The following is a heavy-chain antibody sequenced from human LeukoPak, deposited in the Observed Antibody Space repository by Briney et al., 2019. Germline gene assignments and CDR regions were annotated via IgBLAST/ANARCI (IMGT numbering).Heavy chain of an antibody. CDR2: INPNSGGT. V-gene: IGHV1-2*02. J-gene: IGHJ4*02. CDR1: GYTFTGYY. D-gene: IGHD2-15*01. Sequence: GASVTVSCKASGYTFTGYYLHWVRQAPGQGLEWMGWINPNSGGTNCAQKFQGRVTITRDTSITTAYMELSRLRSDDTAVYYCARVFPLGYCSGGSCYSYDYWGQGTLVTVSS. CDR3: ARVFPLGYCSGGSCYSYDY.